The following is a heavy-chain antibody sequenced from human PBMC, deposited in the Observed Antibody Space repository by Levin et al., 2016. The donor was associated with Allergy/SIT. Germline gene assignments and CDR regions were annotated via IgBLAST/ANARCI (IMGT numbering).Heavy chain of an antibody. CDR2: IYYSGST. D-gene: IGHD2-15*01. Sequence: SETLSLTCTVSGGSVSSGSYYWSWIRQPPGKGLEWIGYIYYSGSTNYNPSLKSRVTISVDTSKNQFSLKLSSVTAADTAVYYCARVSGLRDPRYYSAGSCPFDYWGQGTLVTVSS. J-gene: IGHJ4*02. CDR1: GGSVSSGSYY. CDR3: ARVSGLRDPRYYSAGSCPFDY. V-gene: IGHV4-61*01.